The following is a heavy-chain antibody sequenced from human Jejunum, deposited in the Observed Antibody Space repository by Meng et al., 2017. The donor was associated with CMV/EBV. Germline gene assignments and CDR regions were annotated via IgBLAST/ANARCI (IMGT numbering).Heavy chain of an antibody. CDR1: GGSLIGTNW. J-gene: IGHJ4*02. Sequence: PLSVTCVVSGGSLIGTNWWNWVRQPPGGGLEWIGEIFHSGASNYNPSLKSRATISIDNSKNQFSLRLTSVTVADTAVYFCADPSAGLWGQGVLVTVSS. D-gene: IGHD3-16*01. CDR2: IFHSGAS. V-gene: IGHV4-4*01. CDR3: ADPSAGL.